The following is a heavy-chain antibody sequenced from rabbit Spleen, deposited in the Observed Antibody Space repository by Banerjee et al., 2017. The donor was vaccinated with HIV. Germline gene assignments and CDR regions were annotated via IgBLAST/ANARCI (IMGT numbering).Heavy chain of an antibody. J-gene: IGHJ4*01. CDR2: VAAGVSFTS. CDR3: ARDLTSVIGWNFNL. Sequence: QSLEESGGDLVKPGASLTLTCTASGFSFTYIDYLCWVRQPPGKGPEWIAYVAAGVSFTSYYATWAKGRFTISKTSSTTVTLQMTSLTAADTATYFCARDLTSVIGWNFNLWGPGTLVTVS. CDR1: GFSFTYIDY. V-gene: IGHV1S40*01. D-gene: IGHD1-1*01.